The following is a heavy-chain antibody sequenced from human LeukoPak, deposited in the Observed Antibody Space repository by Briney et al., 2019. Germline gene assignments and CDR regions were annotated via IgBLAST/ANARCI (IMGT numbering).Heavy chain of an antibody. CDR3: ARVPVPAAIRLSSGY. J-gene: IGHJ4*02. Sequence: GGSLRLSCAASGFTFSSYAMHWVRQAPGKGLEWVAVISYDGSNKYYADSVKGRFTISRDNSKNTLYLQMNSLRAEDTAVYYCARVPVPAAIRLSSGYWGQGTLVTASS. CDR2: ISYDGSNK. V-gene: IGHV3-30*04. D-gene: IGHD2-2*01. CDR1: GFTFSSYA.